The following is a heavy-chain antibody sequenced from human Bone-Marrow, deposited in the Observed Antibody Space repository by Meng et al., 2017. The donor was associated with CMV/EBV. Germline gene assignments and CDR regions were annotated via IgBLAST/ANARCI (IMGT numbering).Heavy chain of an antibody. CDR1: GISVDDKY. D-gene: IGHD6-19*01. Sequence: GGSLRLSCAASGISVDDKYMSWVRQTPGKGLEWVSLVYRNGSTSYADSVKGRLTISRDTFTNMLYLQMDSLRPEDAAIYYCTTDYSRTSGWYVLAHWGHGTRVTVSS. J-gene: IGHJ4*01. CDR2: VYRNGST. V-gene: IGHV3-66*02. CDR3: TTDYSRTSGWYVLAH.